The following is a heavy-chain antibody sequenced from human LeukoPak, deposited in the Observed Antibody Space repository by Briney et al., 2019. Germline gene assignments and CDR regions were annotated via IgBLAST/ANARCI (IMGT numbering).Heavy chain of an antibody. V-gene: IGHV3-23*01. CDR1: GFTFSTYA. Sequence: GGSLRLSCAASGFTFSTYAMSWVRQAPGKGLEWVSAISGSGGSTYYADSVKGRFTISRDNAKNSLYLQMNSLRAEDTAVYYCARSAHDYGDCGSPWGQGTLVTVSS. D-gene: IGHD4-17*01. CDR2: ISGSGGST. CDR3: ARSAHDYGDCGSP. J-gene: IGHJ5*02.